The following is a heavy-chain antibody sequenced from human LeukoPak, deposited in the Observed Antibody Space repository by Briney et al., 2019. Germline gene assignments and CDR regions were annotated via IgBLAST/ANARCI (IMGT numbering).Heavy chain of an antibody. CDR3: AAGHYDYVWGSYRFDAFDI. Sequence: GASVKVSCKASGFTFTSSAMQWVRQARGQRLEWIGWIVVGSGNTNYAQKFQERVTITRDMSTSTAYMELSSLRSEDTAVYYCAAGHYDYVWGSYRFDAFDIWGQGTMVTVSS. J-gene: IGHJ3*02. D-gene: IGHD3-16*02. CDR2: IVVGSGNT. V-gene: IGHV1-58*02. CDR1: GFTFTSSA.